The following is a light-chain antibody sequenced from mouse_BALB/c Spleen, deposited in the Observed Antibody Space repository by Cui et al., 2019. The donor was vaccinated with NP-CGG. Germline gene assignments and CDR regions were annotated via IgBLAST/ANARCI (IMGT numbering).Light chain of an antibody. CDR2: GTN. CDR3: ALWYSNHWV. Sequence: QALVTQESALTTSPGETVTLTCRPSTGAVTTSNYANWVEEKPNHLFTGLIGGTNNRAPGVAARFSGSLIGDKAALTITGTQTEDEAIYFCALWYSNHWVFGGGTKLTVL. J-gene: IGLJ1*01. CDR1: TGAVTTSNY. V-gene: IGLV1*01.